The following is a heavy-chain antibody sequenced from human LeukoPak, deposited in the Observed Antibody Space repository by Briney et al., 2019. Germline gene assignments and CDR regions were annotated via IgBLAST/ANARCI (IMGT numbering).Heavy chain of an antibody. CDR3: ARERAFYYFDY. CDR1: GSTFTTYT. Sequence: GGSLRLSCAASGSTFTTYTIHWVRQAPGQGLEYVSAVVGNGGTTYYANSVKGRFTISRDNSKNTVYLQMGSLRAEDTAVYYCARERAFYYFDYWGQGALVTVSS. J-gene: IGHJ4*02. V-gene: IGHV3-64*01. CDR2: VVGNGGTT.